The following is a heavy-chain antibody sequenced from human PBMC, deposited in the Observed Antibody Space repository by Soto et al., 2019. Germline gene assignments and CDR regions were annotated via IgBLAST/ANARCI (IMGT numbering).Heavy chain of an antibody. D-gene: IGHD2-21*02. Sequence: PSETLSLTCIVSGASISDSIWWTWVRQSPGKGLEWIGEISQRGSTNYNPSLKSRVSLSVDKSKNQFSLSLTSVTAADAAMYYCAKNRGNSDFAYWGQGILVTVSS. V-gene: IGHV4-4*02. CDR1: GASISDSIW. CDR2: ISQRGST. CDR3: AKNRGNSDFAY. J-gene: IGHJ4*02.